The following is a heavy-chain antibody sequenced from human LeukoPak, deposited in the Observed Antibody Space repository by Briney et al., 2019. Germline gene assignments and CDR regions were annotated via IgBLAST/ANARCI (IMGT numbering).Heavy chain of an antibody. CDR2: IYHSGST. Sequence: PSETLSLTCTVSGGSISSYYWSWIRQPPGKGLEWIGYIYHSGSTYYNPSLKSRVTISVDRSKNQFSLKLSSVTAADTAVYYCARVRYCSSTSCYGAWFDPWGQGTLVTVSS. V-gene: IGHV4-59*12. D-gene: IGHD2-2*01. J-gene: IGHJ5*02. CDR3: ARVRYCSSTSCYGAWFDP. CDR1: GGSISSYY.